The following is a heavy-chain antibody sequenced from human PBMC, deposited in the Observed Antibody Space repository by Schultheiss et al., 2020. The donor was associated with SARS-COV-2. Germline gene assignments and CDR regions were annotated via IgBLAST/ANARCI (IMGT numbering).Heavy chain of an antibody. J-gene: IGHJ5*02. Sequence: SETLSLTCTVSGGSISSSSYYWGWIRQPPGKGLEWIGYIYYSGSTYYNPSLKSRVTISVDTSKNQFSLKLSSVTAADTAVYYCARTREYCSGGSCYLNWFDPWGQGTLVTVS. CDR2: IYYSGST. D-gene: IGHD2-15*01. CDR1: GGSISSSSYY. V-gene: IGHV4-31*03. CDR3: ARTREYCSGGSCYLNWFDP.